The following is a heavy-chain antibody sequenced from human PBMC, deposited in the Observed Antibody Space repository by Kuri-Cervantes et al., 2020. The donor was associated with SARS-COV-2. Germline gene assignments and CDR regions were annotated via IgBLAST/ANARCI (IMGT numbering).Heavy chain of an antibody. V-gene: IGHV3-30-3*01. J-gene: IGHJ4*02. CDR2: ISYDGSNK. CDR3: AREESSSTQDY. CDR1: GFTFSSYA. D-gene: IGHD6-6*01. Sequence: GGSLRLSCAASGFTFSSYAMSWVRQAPGKGLEWVAVISYDGSNKYYADSVKGRFTISRDNSKNTLYLQMNSLRAEDTAVYYCAREESSSTQDYWGQGTLVTVSS.